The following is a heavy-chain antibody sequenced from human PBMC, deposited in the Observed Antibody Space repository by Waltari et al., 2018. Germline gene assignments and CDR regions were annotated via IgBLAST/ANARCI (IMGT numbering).Heavy chain of an antibody. J-gene: IGHJ4*02. CDR3: ARGVTTVEY. CDR1: GFTFTHHW. D-gene: IGHD2-21*02. CDR2: IKQDGSEK. V-gene: IGHV3-7*04. Sequence: EVQLVESGGGLVQPGGSLRLSCSGPGFTFTHHWMSWVRQAPGKGPEWVASIKQDGSEKYYVDSMKGRFTISRDNAKNSLSLQMDSLRAEDTAVYFCARGVTTVEYWGQGTLVTVSS.